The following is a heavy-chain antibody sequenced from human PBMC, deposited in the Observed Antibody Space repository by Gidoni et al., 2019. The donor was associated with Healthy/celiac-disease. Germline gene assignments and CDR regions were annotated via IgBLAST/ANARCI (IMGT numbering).Heavy chain of an antibody. J-gene: IGHJ3*02. CDR3: TTAGYSYGYDFSAFDI. CDR2: IKSKTDGGTT. V-gene: IGHV3-15*01. D-gene: IGHD5-18*01. Sequence: EVQLVESGGGLVKPGGSLRLSCAASGFTFSNAWMSWVRQAPGKGLEWVGRIKSKTDGGTTDYAAPVKGRFTISRDDSKNTLYLQMNSLKTEDTAVYYCTTAGYSYGYDFSAFDIWGQGTMVTVSS. CDR1: GFTFSNAW.